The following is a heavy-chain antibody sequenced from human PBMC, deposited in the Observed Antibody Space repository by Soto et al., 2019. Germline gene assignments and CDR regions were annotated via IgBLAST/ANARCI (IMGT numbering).Heavy chain of an antibody. CDR3: ARHTPAISISDH. CDR1: GGSISSSSYY. V-gene: IGHV4-39*01. J-gene: IGHJ4*02. CDR2: IYYSGST. D-gene: IGHD3-3*01. Sequence: SLPCTVSGGSISSSSYYWGWIRQPPGKGLEWIGSIYYSGSTHYNPSLKSRVTISVDTSKNQFSLKLSSVTAADTAVYYCARHTPAISISDHWGQGTLVTVSS.